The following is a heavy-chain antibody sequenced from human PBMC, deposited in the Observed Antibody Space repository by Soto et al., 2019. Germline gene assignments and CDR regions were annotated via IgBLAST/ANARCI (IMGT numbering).Heavy chain of an antibody. V-gene: IGHV3-23*01. D-gene: IGHD3-3*01. Sequence: GFTFSSYAMSCVGQAPGKGLEWVSSISGSGGDKYYADSVKGRFTISRDNSKNTLYFQMNGLRAEDTAVYYCAKDQAYYDIWSGYSNDYYGMDVWGQGTTVTVSS. CDR2: ISGSGGDK. J-gene: IGHJ6*02. CDR3: AKDQAYYDIWSGYSNDYYGMDV. CDR1: GFTFSSYA.